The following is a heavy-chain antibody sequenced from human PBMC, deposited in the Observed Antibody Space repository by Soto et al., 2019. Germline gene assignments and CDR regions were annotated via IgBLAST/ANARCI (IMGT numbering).Heavy chain of an antibody. V-gene: IGHV4-59*08. CDR3: ARRYGYCFDY. CDR1: GGSISSYY. J-gene: IGHJ4*02. D-gene: IGHD2-2*03. Sequence: QVQLQESGPGLVKPSETLSLTCTVSGGSISSYYWSWIRQPPGKGLEWIGYIYYSGSTNYNPSLXSXVXISXDTSKNQFSLKLSSVTAADTAVYYCARRYGYCFDYWGQGTLVTVSS. CDR2: IYYSGST.